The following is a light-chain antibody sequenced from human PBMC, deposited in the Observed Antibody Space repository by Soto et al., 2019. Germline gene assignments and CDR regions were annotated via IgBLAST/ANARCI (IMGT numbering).Light chain of an antibody. CDR2: NVT. Sequence: QSALTQPASVSGSPGQSITISCSGNAVSYQLVSWYQQQPGKAPKLILYNVTRRPSGVSNRFSGFKSGTTASLKITGLQAEDEADYYCCSFVGVTNDVFGNGTNSPS. V-gene: IGLV2-23*02. CDR1: GNAVSYQL. CDR3: CSFVGVTNDV. J-gene: IGLJ1*01.